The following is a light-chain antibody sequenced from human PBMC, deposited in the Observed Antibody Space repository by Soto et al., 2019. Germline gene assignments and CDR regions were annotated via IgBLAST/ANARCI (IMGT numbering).Light chain of an antibody. CDR1: QSISTS. J-gene: IGKJ4*01. CDR3: QQRSSWPFT. Sequence: EIVLTQSPFTLSLSPGERATLSCRASQSISTSLAWYQQKPGQAPRLLMYDASNRATGIPARFSGGGSGTDFTLTISSLEPEDFAVYYCQQRSSWPFTFGGGTKVEIK. V-gene: IGKV3-11*01. CDR2: DAS.